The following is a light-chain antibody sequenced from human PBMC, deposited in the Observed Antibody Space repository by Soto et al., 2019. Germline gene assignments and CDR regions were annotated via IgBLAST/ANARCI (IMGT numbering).Light chain of an antibody. CDR2: DAS. CDR1: QSISSW. V-gene: IGKV1-5*01. Sequence: DTPMTQSPSTLSAFVGDRVTITCRASQSISSWLAWYQQKPGKAPKLLIYDASSLESGVPSRFSGSGSGTEFTLTISSLQSDDFATYYCKQYNSYSWTFGQGTKVEIK. J-gene: IGKJ1*01. CDR3: KQYNSYSWT.